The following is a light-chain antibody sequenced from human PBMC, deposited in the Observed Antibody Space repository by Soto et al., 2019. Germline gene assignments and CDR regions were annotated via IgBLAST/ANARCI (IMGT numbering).Light chain of an antibody. CDR1: QSVRSNC. V-gene: IGKV3-20*01. CDR3: QQYGSSPQT. Sequence: EIVSTQSPGTLSMSPGESATLSCRASQSVRSNCLAWYQQKPGQAPRLLIYGASNRATGIPDRFSGSGSGTDFTLTISRLEPEDFAVYYCQQYGSSPQTFGQGTRLEIK. CDR2: GAS. J-gene: IGKJ5*01.